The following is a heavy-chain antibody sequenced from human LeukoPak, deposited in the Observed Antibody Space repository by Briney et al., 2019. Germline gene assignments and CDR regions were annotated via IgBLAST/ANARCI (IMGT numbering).Heavy chain of an antibody. J-gene: IGHJ4*02. CDR3: AREGIGFDY. V-gene: IGHV4-30-2*01. CDR1: GGSISSGGYS. Sequence: SQTLSLTCAVSGGSISSGGYSWSWIRQPPGKGLEWIGYIYHSGSTYYNPSFKSRVTISVDRSKNQFSLKLSSVTAADTAVYYCAREGIGFDYWGQGTLVTVSS. D-gene: IGHD6-13*01. CDR2: IYHSGST.